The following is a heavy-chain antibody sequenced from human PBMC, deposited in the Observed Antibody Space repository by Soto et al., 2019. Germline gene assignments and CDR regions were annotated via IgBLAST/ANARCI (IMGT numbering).Heavy chain of an antibody. J-gene: IGHJ4*02. D-gene: IGHD5-12*01. Sequence: SETLPLTCAVSGGSISSGVYSWSWIGHPPGKGLEWIGYIYHSGITYYNPSLKSRVTISVDRSKNQFSLKLSSVTAADTAVYYCATGIYSGYDSKDFFFDYWGQGTLVTV. CDR1: GGSISSGVYS. V-gene: IGHV4-30-2*01. CDR2: IYHSGIT. CDR3: ATGIYSGYDSKDFFFDY.